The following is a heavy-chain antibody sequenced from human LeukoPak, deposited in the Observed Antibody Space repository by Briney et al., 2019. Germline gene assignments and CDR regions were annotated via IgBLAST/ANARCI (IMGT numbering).Heavy chain of an antibody. D-gene: IGHD6-19*01. Sequence: PSETLSLTCTVSGGSISSYYWSWIRQPPGKGLEWIGYIYYSGSTNYNPSLKSRVTISVDTSKNQFSLKLSSVTAADTAVYYCARVDSSGWGDFDYWGQGTLVTVSS. V-gene: IGHV4-59*01. J-gene: IGHJ4*02. CDR1: GGSISSYY. CDR3: ARVDSSGWGDFDY. CDR2: IYYSGST.